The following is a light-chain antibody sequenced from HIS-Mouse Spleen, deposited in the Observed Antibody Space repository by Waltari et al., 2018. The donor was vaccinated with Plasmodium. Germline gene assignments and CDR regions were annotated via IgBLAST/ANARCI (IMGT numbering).Light chain of an antibody. CDR2: GAS. V-gene: IGKV3-15*01. CDR1: QIVSSN. CDR3: QQYNNWSFT. Sequence: EIVMPQSPATQSVSPGELATLSCRASQIVSSNLDWYQQKPGQAPRLLIYGASTRATGIPARFSGSGSGTEFTLTISSLQSEDFAVYYCQQYNNWSFTFGPGTKVDIK. J-gene: IGKJ3*01.